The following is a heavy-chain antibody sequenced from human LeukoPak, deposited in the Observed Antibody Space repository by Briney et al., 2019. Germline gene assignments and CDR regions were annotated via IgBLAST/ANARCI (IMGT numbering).Heavy chain of an antibody. J-gene: IGHJ4*02. D-gene: IGHD3-10*01. Sequence: GGSLRLSCAASGFTFSSYGMHWVRQAPGKGLEWVAVISYGGSNKYYADSVKGRFTISRDNSKNTLYLQMNSLRAEDTAVYYCAQWFGNHLDYWGQGTLVTVSS. CDR2: ISYGGSNK. V-gene: IGHV3-30*03. CDR3: AQWFGNHLDY. CDR1: GFTFSSYG.